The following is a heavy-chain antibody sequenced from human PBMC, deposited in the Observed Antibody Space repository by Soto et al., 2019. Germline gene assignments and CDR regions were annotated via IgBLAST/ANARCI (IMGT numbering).Heavy chain of an antibody. V-gene: IGHV4-30-4*01. J-gene: IGHJ6*02. CDR1: GGSISSGDYY. CDR2: IYYSGST. D-gene: IGHD3-10*01. CDR3: ARAGGAFELWFGELRSYYYYGMDV. Sequence: SETLSLTCTVSGGSISSGDYYWSWIRQPPVKGLEWIGYIYYSGSTDYNPSLKSRVTISVDTSKNQFSLKLSSVTAADTAVYYCARAGGAFELWFGELRSYYYYGMDVWGQGTTVTVSS.